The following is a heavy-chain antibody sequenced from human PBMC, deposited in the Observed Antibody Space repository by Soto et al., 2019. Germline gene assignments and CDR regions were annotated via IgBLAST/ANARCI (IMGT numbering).Heavy chain of an antibody. V-gene: IGHV1-2*04. Sequence: ASVKVSCKASGGTFTSYAISWVRQAPGQGLEWMGWINPNSGDPTYAQEFQGWVTMTRDTSLSTAYMELSRLRSDDTVVYYSARSITIFGVVPVGWCYMDVWGKGTTVTVSS. D-gene: IGHD3-3*01. CDR2: INPNSGDP. J-gene: IGHJ6*03. CDR1: GGTFTSYA. CDR3: ARSITIFGVVPVGWCYMDV.